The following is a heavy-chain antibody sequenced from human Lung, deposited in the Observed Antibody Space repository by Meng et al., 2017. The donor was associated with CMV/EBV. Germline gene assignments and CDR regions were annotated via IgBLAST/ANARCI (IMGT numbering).Heavy chain of an antibody. CDR1: XLSLSTSGVG. CDR2: IYWDDDK. Sequence: HITLKQSDPTLVNPTQTLSLTYTLXXLSLSTSGVGVGWIRQPPGKTLEWLALIYWDDDKRYSRSLKSRLTITKDTSKNQVVLTMTNMDPVDTATYYCAHSTGYCSSTSCYHRPFDYWGQGTLVTVSS. CDR3: AHSTGYCSSTSCYHRPFDY. J-gene: IGHJ4*02. D-gene: IGHD2-2*01. V-gene: IGHV2-5*02.